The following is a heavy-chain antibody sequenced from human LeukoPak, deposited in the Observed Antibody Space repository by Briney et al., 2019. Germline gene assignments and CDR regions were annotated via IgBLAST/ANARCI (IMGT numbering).Heavy chain of an antibody. J-gene: IGHJ5*02. CDR1: GGSISSYY. CDR3: ARAPPAIAAAGTGTLGFDP. CDR2: IYYSGST. D-gene: IGHD6-13*01. Sequence: SETLSLTCTVSGGSISSYYRSWIRQPPGKGLEWIGYIYYSGSTNYNPSLKSRVTISVDTSKNQFSLKLSSVTAADTAVYYCARAPPAIAAAGTGTLGFDPWGQGTLVTVSS. V-gene: IGHV4-59*01.